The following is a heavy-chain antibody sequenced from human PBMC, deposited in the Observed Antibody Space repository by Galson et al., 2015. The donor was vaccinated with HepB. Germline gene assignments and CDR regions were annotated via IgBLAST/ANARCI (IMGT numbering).Heavy chain of an antibody. J-gene: IGHJ5*02. V-gene: IGHV3-53*01. D-gene: IGHD6-19*01. Sequence: SLRLSCAASGFTVSTNYMTWVRQAPGKGLEWVSVIYSGGTTYYADYVRGRFTISRDISKNTLYLQMNSLRAEDTAVYYCARVGTASSGWYRWFDPWGQGTLVTVSS. CDR3: ARVGTASSGWYRWFDP. CDR1: GFTVSTNY. CDR2: IYSGGTT.